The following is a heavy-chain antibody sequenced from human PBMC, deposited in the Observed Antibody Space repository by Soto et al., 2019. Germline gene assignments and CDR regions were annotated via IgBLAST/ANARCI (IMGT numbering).Heavy chain of an antibody. CDR1: GGSISSSSYY. CDR3: ARHTPAISISDH. Sequence: QLQLQESGPGLVKPSETLSLTCTVSGGSISSSSYYWGWLRQPPGKGLEWIGSIYYSGSTYYNPSLKSRVTISVDTSKNQCSLKLSSVTAADTAVYYCARHTPAISISDHWGQGTLVTVSS. D-gene: IGHD2-15*01. J-gene: IGHJ4*02. V-gene: IGHV4-39*01. CDR2: IYYSGST.